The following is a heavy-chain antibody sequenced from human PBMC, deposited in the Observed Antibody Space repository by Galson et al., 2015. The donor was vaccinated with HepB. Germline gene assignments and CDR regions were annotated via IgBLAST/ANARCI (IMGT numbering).Heavy chain of an antibody. CDR1: GFTFSSYL. CDR2: ISYDGSNK. CDR3: ARQLLVGGGLDV. Sequence: SLRLSCAASGFTFSSYLMHWVRQAPGKGLEWVAVISYDGSNKYYADSVKGRFTISRDNSKNTLCLQMNGLTSEDTAVYYCARQLLVGGGLDVWGQGTTVIVSS. J-gene: IGHJ6*02. D-gene: IGHD6-13*01. V-gene: IGHV3-33*05.